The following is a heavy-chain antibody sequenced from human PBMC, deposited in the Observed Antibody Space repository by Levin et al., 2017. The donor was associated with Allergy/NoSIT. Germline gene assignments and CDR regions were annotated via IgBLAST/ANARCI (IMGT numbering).Heavy chain of an antibody. Sequence: SETLSLTCTVSGGSISSSISYWGWLRQAPGKGLEWIGSIYNSGSTYYNPSLKSRVTTSVDTSKNQFSLKLSSVTAADTAVYYCARQYYDILTGYYNFDYWGQGTLVTVSS. J-gene: IGHJ4*02. CDR1: GGSISSSISY. V-gene: IGHV4-39*01. D-gene: IGHD3-9*01. CDR2: IYNSGST. CDR3: ARQYYDILTGYYNFDY.